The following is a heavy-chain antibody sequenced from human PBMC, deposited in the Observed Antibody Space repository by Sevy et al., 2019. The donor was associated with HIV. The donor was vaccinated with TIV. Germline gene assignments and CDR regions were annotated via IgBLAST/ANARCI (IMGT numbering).Heavy chain of an antibody. CDR2: ISSSGSTI. D-gene: IGHD1-26*01. CDR1: GFTFSDYY. CDR3: ARDSKGKWELSYYYDYGMDV. J-gene: IGHJ6*02. Sequence: GGSLRLSCAASGFTFSDYYMSWIRQAPGKGLEWVSYISSSGSTIYYADSVKGRFTISRDNAKNSLYLQMNSLRAEDTAVYYCARDSKGKWELSYYYDYGMDVWGQGTTVTVSS. V-gene: IGHV3-11*01.